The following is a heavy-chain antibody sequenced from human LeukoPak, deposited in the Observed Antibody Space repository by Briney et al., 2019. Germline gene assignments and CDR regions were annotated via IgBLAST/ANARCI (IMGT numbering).Heavy chain of an antibody. CDR2: IWYDGSNK. Sequence: GRSLRLSCAASGFTFSSYGMHWVRQAPGKGLEWVAVIWYDGSNKYYADSVKGRLTISRDNSKNTLYLQMNSLRAEDTAVYYCARDLPGYYDSSGYYGGLDYWGQGTLVTVSS. D-gene: IGHD3-22*01. CDR3: ARDLPGYYDSSGYYGGLDY. V-gene: IGHV3-33*01. J-gene: IGHJ4*02. CDR1: GFTFSSYG.